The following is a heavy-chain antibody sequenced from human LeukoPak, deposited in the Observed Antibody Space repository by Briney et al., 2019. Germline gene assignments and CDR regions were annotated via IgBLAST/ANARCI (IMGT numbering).Heavy chain of an antibody. CDR3: AKCQVAPNSAFDI. J-gene: IGHJ3*02. Sequence: PGGSLRLSCAASGFTFSSYSMNWVRQAPGKGLEWVSSISSSGSYTYYADSVKGRFTISRDNSKNTVYLQMNSLRAEDTAVYYCAKCQVAPNSAFDIWGQGTMVSVSS. D-gene: IGHD1-1*01. CDR2: ISSSGSYT. CDR1: GFTFSSYS. V-gene: IGHV3-23*01.